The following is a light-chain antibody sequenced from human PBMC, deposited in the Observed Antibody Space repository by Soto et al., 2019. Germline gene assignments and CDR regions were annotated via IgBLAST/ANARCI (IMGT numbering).Light chain of an antibody. V-gene: IGKV1-39*01. CDR3: QQYGSSPWT. CDR1: RDINFY. J-gene: IGKJ1*01. CDR2: AAS. Sequence: DIQMTQSPPSLSASVGDRVTLTCRSSRDINFYLNWYQQKPGRAPRLLIHAASSRATGIPDRVSGSGSGTDFTLTISRLEPEDFAVYYCQQYGSSPWTFGQGTKVDIK.